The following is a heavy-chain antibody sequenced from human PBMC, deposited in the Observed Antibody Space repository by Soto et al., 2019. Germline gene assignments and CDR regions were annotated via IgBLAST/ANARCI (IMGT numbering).Heavy chain of an antibody. J-gene: IGHJ6*02. D-gene: IGHD1-26*01. V-gene: IGHV3-11*01. Sequence: QVQLVESGGGLVKPGGSLRLSCAASEFPFSDYYMNWVRQAPGKGLEWVSYISSSGDTIYYADSVKGRFTISRANAKTSLYLQINSLRAEDTAVYYCAGTHSDPYYYCYGMDVWGQGTTVTVSS. CDR1: EFPFSDYY. CDR3: AGTHSDPYYYCYGMDV. CDR2: ISSSGDTI.